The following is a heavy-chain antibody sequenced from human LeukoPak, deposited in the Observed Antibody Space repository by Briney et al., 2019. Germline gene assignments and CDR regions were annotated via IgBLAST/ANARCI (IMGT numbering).Heavy chain of an antibody. CDR1: GFTFSSYA. CDR2: ISSSGDST. CDR3: AKDVSHDFWSGYYTSYFDY. Sequence: GGSLRLSCAASGFTFSSYAMSWVRQAPGKGLEWVSAISSSGDSTYYADSVKGRFTISRDNSKNTLYLQMNSLRAEDTAVYFCAKDVSHDFWSGYYTSYFDYWGQGTLVTVSS. D-gene: IGHD3-3*01. V-gene: IGHV3-23*01. J-gene: IGHJ4*02.